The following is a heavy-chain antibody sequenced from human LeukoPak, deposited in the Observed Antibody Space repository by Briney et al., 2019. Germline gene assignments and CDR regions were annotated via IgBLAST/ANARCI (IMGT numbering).Heavy chain of an antibody. CDR1: GFTFSSYA. CDR3: AKDGARGSGSYYNAYYFDY. CDR2: ISGGGISGGNT. Sequence: GGSLRLSCAASGFTFSSYAMSWVRQAPGKGLEWVSNISGGGISGGNTYYADSVKGRFTISRDNSKNTLYLQMNSLRTEDTAVYYCAKDGARGSGSYYNAYYFDYWGQGTLVTVSS. D-gene: IGHD3-10*01. V-gene: IGHV3-23*01. J-gene: IGHJ4*02.